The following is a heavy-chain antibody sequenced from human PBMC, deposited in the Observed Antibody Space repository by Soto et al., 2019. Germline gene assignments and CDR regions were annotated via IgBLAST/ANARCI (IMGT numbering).Heavy chain of an antibody. J-gene: IGHJ5*02. V-gene: IGHV4-34*01. D-gene: IGHD2-8*01. CDR2: INHSGST. CDR1: GGSFSGYY. Sequence: QVQLQQWGAGLLKPSETLSLTCAVYGGSFSGYYWSWIRQPPGKGLEWIGEINHSGSTNYNTSIKSRVTISVDTSKNQFSLKLSSVIAADTAVYYCERGAKWCMLCQNWFDPWGQGTLVTVSS. CDR3: ERGAKWCMLCQNWFDP.